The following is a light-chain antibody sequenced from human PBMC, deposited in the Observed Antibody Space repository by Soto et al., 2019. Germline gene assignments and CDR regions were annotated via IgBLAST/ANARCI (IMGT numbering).Light chain of an antibody. CDR2: WES. V-gene: IGKV4-1*01. J-gene: IGKJ5*01. CDR3: QQYHSDPIT. CDR1: QSVLSNSNNY. Sequence: FVMSQSPDSLALSLGERATISFKSSQSVLSNSNNYLAWFKQKQGKTPKLVISWESTRESGVPERLSGSGSGTDLTLTISRLQAEDVEVYYCQQYHSDPITCGQGTRLEIK.